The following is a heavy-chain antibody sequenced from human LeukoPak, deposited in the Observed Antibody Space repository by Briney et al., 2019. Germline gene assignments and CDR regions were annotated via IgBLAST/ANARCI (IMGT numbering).Heavy chain of an antibody. V-gene: IGHV4-4*07. CDR3: ARCPDVYYYYYMDV. CDR2: IYTSGST. CDR1: GGSISSYY. Sequence: SETLSLTCTVSGGSISSYYWSWIRQPAGKGLEWIGRIYTSGSTNYNPSLKSRVTMSVDTSKNQFSLKLSSVTAADTAVYYCARCPDVYYYYYMDVWGKGTTVTVSS. D-gene: IGHD1-14*01. J-gene: IGHJ6*03.